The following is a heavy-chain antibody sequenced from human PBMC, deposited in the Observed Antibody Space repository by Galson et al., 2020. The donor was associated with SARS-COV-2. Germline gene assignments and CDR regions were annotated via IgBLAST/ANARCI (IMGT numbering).Heavy chain of an antibody. CDR1: GGSFSGYS. J-gene: IGHJ6*03. CDR2: INSGGAT. Sequence: SETLSLTCAVYGGSFSGYSWTWIRQAPGKGLEWLGEINSGGATNYSPSLGSRVTLSVDTSKNQFSLKLTSVSAADSALYFCARDRQGVVPSPVLGLGPFYSYYYMDVWGKGTTVIVSS. CDR3: ARDRQGVVPSPVLGLGPFYSYYYMDV. D-gene: IGHD3-16*01. V-gene: IGHV4-34*01.